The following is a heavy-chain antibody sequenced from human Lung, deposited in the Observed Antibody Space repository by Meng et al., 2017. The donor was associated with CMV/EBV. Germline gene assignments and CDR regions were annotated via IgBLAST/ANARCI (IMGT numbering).Heavy chain of an antibody. J-gene: IGHJ4*02. D-gene: IGHD1-26*01. CDR3: ARGVAESLGWEMGY. CDR1: GFTLRRYL. Sequence: EVQLVESGGGLVQPGGSLSLSWVVSGFTLRRYLMDWVRQAPGKGLEWVSRIDSDGRDITYADSVRGRFTISRDDAKNTLYLQMNSLRVEDTAVYYCARGVAESLGWEMGYWGQGTLVTVAS. CDR2: IDSDGRDI. V-gene: IGHV3-74*03.